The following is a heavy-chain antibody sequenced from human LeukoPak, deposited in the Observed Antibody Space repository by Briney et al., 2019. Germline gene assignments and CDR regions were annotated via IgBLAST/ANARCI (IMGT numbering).Heavy chain of an antibody. CDR2: ISGSGGST. D-gene: IGHD3-3*01. CDR3: AKFAPLVRFLEWPGDH. Sequence: GGSLRLSCAASGFTFSSYGMSWVRQAPGKGLEWVSAISGSGGSTYYADSVKGRFTISRDNSKNTLYLQMNSLRAEDTAVYYCAKFAPLVRFLEWPGDHWGQGTLVTVSS. J-gene: IGHJ5*02. V-gene: IGHV3-23*01. CDR1: GFTFSSYG.